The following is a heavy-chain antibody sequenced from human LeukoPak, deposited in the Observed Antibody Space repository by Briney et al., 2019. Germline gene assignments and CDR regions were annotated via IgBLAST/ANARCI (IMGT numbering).Heavy chain of an antibody. V-gene: IGHV1-46*01. CDR1: GYTFTSYY. CDR2: INPSGGST. Sequence: ASVKVSCKASGYTFTSYYMHWVRQAPGQGLEWMGIINPSGGSTSYAQKFQGRVTMTRDTSISTAYMELSRLRSDDTAVYYCARGSIVGATGPYDYWGQGTLVTVSS. CDR3: ARGSIVGATGPYDY. J-gene: IGHJ4*02. D-gene: IGHD1-26*01.